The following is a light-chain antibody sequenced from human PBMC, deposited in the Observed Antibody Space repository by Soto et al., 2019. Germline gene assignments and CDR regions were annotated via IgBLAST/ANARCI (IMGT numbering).Light chain of an antibody. V-gene: IGKV4-1*01. CDR1: QSVLYSSNNKNY. J-gene: IGKJ1*01. CDR2: WAS. Sequence: DIVMTQSPESLAVSLGERATVNSKSSQSVLYSSNNKNYLAWYQQKPGQPPKLLFYWASTRESGVPDRFSGSGSGTDFTLTISSLQAEDVAVYYCQQYYSTPRTFGQGTKLEIK. CDR3: QQYYSTPRT.